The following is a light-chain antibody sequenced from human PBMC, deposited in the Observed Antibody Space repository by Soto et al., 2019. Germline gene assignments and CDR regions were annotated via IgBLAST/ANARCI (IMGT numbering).Light chain of an antibody. J-gene: IGKJ5*01. CDR1: QDIRGA. CDR2: DVS. V-gene: IGKV1-13*02. CDR3: QQFNSYPIT. Sequence: AIQVTQSPSSLSASVGDRDTITCRASQDIRGALAWYQQKPGKAPNLLIYDVSTLESGVPSRFSGSGSGTEFTLTISSLQPEDFGTFYCQQFNSYPITFGHGTRLEIK.